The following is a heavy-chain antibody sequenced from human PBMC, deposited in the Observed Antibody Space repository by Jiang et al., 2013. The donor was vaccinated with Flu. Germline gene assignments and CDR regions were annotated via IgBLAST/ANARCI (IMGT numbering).Heavy chain of an antibody. J-gene: IGHJ6*02. Sequence: VQLVESGGGVVQPGGSLRLSCAASGFTFSSYGMHWVRQAPGKGLEWVAFIRYDGSNKYYADSVKGRFTISRDNSKNTLYLQMNSLRAEDTAVYYCAKDLVLRYFDWLLGIGMDVVGPRDHGHRLL. CDR3: AKDLVLRYFDWLLGIGMDV. V-gene: IGHV3-30*02. CDR2: IRYDGSNK. D-gene: IGHD3-9*01. CDR1: GFTFSSYG.